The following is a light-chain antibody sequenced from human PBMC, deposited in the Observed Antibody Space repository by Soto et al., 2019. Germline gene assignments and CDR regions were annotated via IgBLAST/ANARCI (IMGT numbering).Light chain of an antibody. CDR3: QQRHMWPIT. CDR1: QSLSSNY. V-gene: IGKV3D-20*02. J-gene: IGKJ5*01. CDR2: GAS. Sequence: EIVLTQSPGTLSLSPGERATLSCRASQSLSSNYLAWYQQKPGQALRLLIYGASSRATGIPDRFSGSGSGTDFTLTISRLEPEDSAVYYCQQRHMWPITFGQGTRLEIK.